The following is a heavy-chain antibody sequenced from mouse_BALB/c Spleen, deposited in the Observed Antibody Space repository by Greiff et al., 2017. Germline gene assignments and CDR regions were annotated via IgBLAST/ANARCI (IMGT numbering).Heavy chain of an antibody. CDR3: ARDYYGYDDALYAMDY. J-gene: IGHJ4*01. CDR1: GYSFTGYY. Sequence: LVKTGASVKISCKASGYSFTGYYMHWVKQSHGKSLEWIGYISCYNGATSYNQKFKGKATFTVDTSSSTAYMQFNSLTSEDSAVYYCARDYYGYDDALYAMDYWGQGTSVTVSS. V-gene: IGHV1S34*01. CDR2: ISCYNGAT. D-gene: IGHD2-14*01.